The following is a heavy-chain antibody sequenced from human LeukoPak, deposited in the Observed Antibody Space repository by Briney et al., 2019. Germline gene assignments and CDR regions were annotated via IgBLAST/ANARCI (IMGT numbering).Heavy chain of an antibody. CDR1: GFTVSSNY. D-gene: IGHD1-26*01. Sequence: GGSLRLSCAASGFTVSSNYMSWVRQAPGKGLEWVSVIYSGGRTYYAESVKGRFTISRANSKNPLYLQMNSLRAEDTAVYYCARDWGGSPLGWFDPWGQGTLVTVSS. CDR2: IYSGGRT. CDR3: ARDWGGSPLGWFDP. V-gene: IGHV3-66*01. J-gene: IGHJ5*02.